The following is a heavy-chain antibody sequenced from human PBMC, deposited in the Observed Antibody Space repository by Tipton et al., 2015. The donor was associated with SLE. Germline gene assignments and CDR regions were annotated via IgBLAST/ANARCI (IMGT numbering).Heavy chain of an antibody. Sequence: GLVKPSETLSLTCAVSGGSISSSNWWSWVRQPPGKGLEWIGEIYHSGSTNYNPSLKSRVTISADKSISTAYLQWSSLKASDTAMYYCARRKYSRDYYGMDVWGQGTTVTVSS. J-gene: IGHJ6*02. CDR1: GGSISSSNW. V-gene: IGHV4-4*02. CDR2: IYHSGST. CDR3: ARRKYSRDYYGMDV. D-gene: IGHD6-6*01.